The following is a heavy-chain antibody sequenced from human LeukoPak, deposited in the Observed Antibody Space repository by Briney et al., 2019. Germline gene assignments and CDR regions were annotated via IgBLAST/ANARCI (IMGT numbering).Heavy chain of an antibody. V-gene: IGHV3-23*01. D-gene: IGHD3-10*01. Sequence: GGSLRLSCSASGFTFSVYAMSWVRQAPGKGLEWVSSIGGSGSTTDYADSVKGRFSISRDNSKSTLYLQMSSLRAEDTAVYYCAKPLGKDAFDIWGQGTMVTVSS. CDR3: AKPLGKDAFDI. CDR2: IGGSGSTT. CDR1: GFTFSVYA. J-gene: IGHJ3*02.